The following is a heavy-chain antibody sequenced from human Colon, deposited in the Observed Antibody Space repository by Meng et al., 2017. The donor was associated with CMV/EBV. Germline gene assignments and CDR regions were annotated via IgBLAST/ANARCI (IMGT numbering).Heavy chain of an antibody. CDR3: ARDGFGIGNYGWMIDY. D-gene: IGHD3-10*01. CDR1: GFVFSSYG. CDR2: ITTANAYI. J-gene: IGHJ4*02. Sequence: GGSLRLSCAASGFVFSSYGMSWVRQAPGKGLEWVSSITTANAYISYAESVKGRFTISRDDAKSSLFLQMDSLRVDDTAVYYCARDGFGIGNYGWMIDYWGQGTLVTVSS. V-gene: IGHV3-21*06.